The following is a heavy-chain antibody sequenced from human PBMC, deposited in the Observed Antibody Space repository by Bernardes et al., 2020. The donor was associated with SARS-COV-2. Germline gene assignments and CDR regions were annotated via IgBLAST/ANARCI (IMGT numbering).Heavy chain of an antibody. D-gene: IGHD5-12*01. CDR2: INSDGSST. CDR1: GFTFTTFW. V-gene: IGHV3-74*01. J-gene: IGHJ4*02. Sequence: GGSLRLSCAVSGFTFTTFWMHWVPQAPGKGLVWVSRINSDGSSTSYADSVKGRFTISRDNAKNTLYLQMNSLRVDDTAVFYCVRGGRDGGYGSDYWGQGTLVTVSS. CDR3: VRGGRDGGYGSDY.